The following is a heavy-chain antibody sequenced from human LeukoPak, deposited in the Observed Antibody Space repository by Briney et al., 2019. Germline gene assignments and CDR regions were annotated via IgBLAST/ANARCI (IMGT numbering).Heavy chain of an antibody. CDR1: GFTFITYD. CDR2: IGIASET. CDR3: ARATGQLALDY. J-gene: IGHJ4*02. V-gene: IGHV3-13*01. D-gene: IGHD1-1*01. Sequence: GGALILSCAASGFTFITYDLHWGRQLTGKGVEGGSTIGIASETYYPGSVKGRFTISRENAKNSLYLQMSNLRAGDTAVYYCARATGQLALDYWGQGTLVTVSS.